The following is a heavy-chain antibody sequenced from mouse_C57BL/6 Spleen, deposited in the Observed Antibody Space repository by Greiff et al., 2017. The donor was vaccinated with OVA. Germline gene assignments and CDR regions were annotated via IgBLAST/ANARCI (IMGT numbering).Heavy chain of an antibody. CDR2: IYPGDGGT. Sequence: QVQLQQSGPELVKPGASVKISCKASGYAFSSSWMNWVKQRPGKGLEWIGRIYPGDGGTNYNGKFKGKATLTADTSSSTAYMQLSSLTSEDSAVYCCARGDYDGAMDYWGQGTSVTVSS. V-gene: IGHV1-82*01. CDR1: GYAFSSSW. CDR3: ARGDYDGAMDY. D-gene: IGHD2-4*01. J-gene: IGHJ4*01.